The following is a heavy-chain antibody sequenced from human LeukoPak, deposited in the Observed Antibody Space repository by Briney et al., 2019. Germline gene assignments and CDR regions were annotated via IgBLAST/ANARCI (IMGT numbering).Heavy chain of an antibody. J-gene: IGHJ4*02. CDR3: VKGLSITGSSSQFDY. V-gene: IGHV3-23*01. CDR1: GFTFSTYA. D-gene: IGHD6-6*01. Sequence: GGSLRLSCAASGFTFSTYAMSWVRQAPGKGLEWVSAISSSGGTTFYADSVKGRFTISRDNSKNTLYLQMNSLRAEDTAVYYCVKGLSITGSSSQFDYWGQGTLVTVSS. CDR2: ISSSGGTT.